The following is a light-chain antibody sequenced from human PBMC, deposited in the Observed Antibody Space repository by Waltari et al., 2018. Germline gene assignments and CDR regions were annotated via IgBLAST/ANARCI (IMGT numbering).Light chain of an antibody. CDR3: NSRDNSGDHVI. CDR2: TKN. CDR1: SLRTYY. V-gene: IGLV3-19*01. Sequence: SSELTQDPAVSVALGQTVRITCQGDSLRTYYAGWYQQKPGRDPVLVISTKNKRPSGISDRFSGSSSGDTASLTITGAQAEDESDYYCNSRDNSGDHVIFGGGTKLTVL. J-gene: IGLJ2*01.